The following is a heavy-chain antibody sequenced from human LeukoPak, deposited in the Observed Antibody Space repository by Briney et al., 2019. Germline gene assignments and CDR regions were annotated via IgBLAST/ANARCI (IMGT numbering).Heavy chain of an antibody. Sequence: PSETLSLTCTVSSGSISTSNYYWGWVRQPPGKALEWIGNIFYSGSTYYSPSLKSRVTISLDTSRNQFSLKLNSVTAADTAVYYCARAAGSGPYDYFDYWGQGTLVTVSS. CDR3: ARAAGSGPYDYFDY. D-gene: IGHD3-3*01. CDR2: IFYSGST. CDR1: SGSISTSNYY. V-gene: IGHV4-39*07. J-gene: IGHJ4*02.